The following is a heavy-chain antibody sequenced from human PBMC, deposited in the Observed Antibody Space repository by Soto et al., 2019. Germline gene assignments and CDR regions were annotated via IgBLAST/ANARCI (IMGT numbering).Heavy chain of an antibody. CDR2: IYYNGTT. D-gene: IGHD3-22*01. J-gene: IGHJ4*02. Sequence: PSETLSLTCTVSGGPISSPNFYWSWILQHPGKGLEWIGHIYYNGTTYYNPTLKSRVSISVDTSKNQFSLKLSSVTAADTAVYYCARVGYYYDNTGYYLSFDYWGQG. CDR1: GGPISSPNFY. V-gene: IGHV4-31*03. CDR3: ARVGYYYDNTGYYLSFDY.